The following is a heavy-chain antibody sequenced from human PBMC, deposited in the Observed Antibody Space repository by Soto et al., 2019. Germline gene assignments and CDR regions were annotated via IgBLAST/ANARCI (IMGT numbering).Heavy chain of an antibody. CDR1: GGSISSYY. CDR3: AIDLSYDSSGGFGY. J-gene: IGHJ4*02. V-gene: IGHV4-59*01. Sequence: PSETLSLTCTVSGGSISSYYWSWIRQPPGKGLEWIGYIYYSGSTNYNPSLKSRVTISVDTSKNQFSLKLSSVTAADTAVYYCAIDLSYDSSGGFGYWGQGTLVTVSS. CDR2: IYYSGST. D-gene: IGHD3-22*01.